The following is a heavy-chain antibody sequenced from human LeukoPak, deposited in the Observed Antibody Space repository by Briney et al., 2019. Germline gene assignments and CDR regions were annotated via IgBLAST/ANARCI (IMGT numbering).Heavy chain of an antibody. Sequence: ASVKVSCKASGYIFTSYYMHWVRQAPGQGLEWMGRIIPIFGTANYAQKFQGRVTITTDESTSTAYMELSSLRSEDTAVYYCARIPFGETYEYYFDYWGQGTLVTVSS. D-gene: IGHD3-10*01. CDR3: ARIPFGETYEYYFDY. V-gene: IGHV1-69*05. CDR1: GYIFTSYY. CDR2: IIPIFGTA. J-gene: IGHJ4*02.